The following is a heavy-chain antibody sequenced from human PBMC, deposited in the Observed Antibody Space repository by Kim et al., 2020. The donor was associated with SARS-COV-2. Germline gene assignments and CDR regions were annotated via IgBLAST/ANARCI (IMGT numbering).Heavy chain of an antibody. CDR3: TRQTNRALDS. Sequence: SQTLSLTCAISGDSVSSSRTAWNWIRQSPSRGLEWLGRTYYSSKWSTEYAVSVKGRIDINPDTSKNQFSLQLNSVTPEDTAVYYCTRQTNRALDSWGQGT. CDR1: GDSVSSSRTA. CDR2: TYYSSKWST. V-gene: IGHV6-1*01. J-gene: IGHJ4*02.